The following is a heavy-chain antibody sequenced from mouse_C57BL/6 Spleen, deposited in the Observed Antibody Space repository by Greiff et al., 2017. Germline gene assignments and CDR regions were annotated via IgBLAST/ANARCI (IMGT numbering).Heavy chain of an antibody. D-gene: IGHD2-3*01. CDR2: IDPENGDT. CDR1: GFNIKDDY. J-gene: IGHJ3*01. Sequence: EVKLQESGAELVRLGASVKLSCTASGFNIKDDYMHWVKQRPEQGLEWIGWIDPENGDTEYASKFQGKATITADTSSNTAYLQLSSLTSEDTAVYYCTTLRDGYYVAYWGQGTLVTVSA. CDR3: TTLRDGYYVAY. V-gene: IGHV14-4*01.